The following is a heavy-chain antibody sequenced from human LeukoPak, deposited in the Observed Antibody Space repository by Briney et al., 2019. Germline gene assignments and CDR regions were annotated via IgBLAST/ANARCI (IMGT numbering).Heavy chain of an antibody. Sequence: GASVKVSCKASGGTFSSYAISWVRQAPGQGLEWMGGIIPIFGTANYAQKFQGRVTITTDESTSTAYMELSSLRSEDTAVYYCARVSIAAAGPYYYMDVWGKGTTVTVSS. D-gene: IGHD6-13*01. J-gene: IGHJ6*03. CDR2: IIPIFGTA. CDR3: ARVSIAAAGPYYYMDV. V-gene: IGHV1-69*05. CDR1: GGTFSSYA.